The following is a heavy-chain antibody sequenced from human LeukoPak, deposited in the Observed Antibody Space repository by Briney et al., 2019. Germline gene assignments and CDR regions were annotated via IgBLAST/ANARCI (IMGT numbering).Heavy chain of an antibody. Sequence: PSQTLSLTCTVSGGSISSGSYYWNWIRRPAGKGLEWIGRIYTSGSTNYNPSLKSRVTISVDTSKNQFSLKLSSVTAADTAVYYCARDPPRGYCSGGSCYSTPDYYFYGMDVWGQGTTVTVSS. CDR3: ARDPPRGYCSGGSCYSTPDYYFYGMDV. CDR2: IYTSGST. CDR1: GGSISSGSYY. D-gene: IGHD2-15*01. V-gene: IGHV4-61*02. J-gene: IGHJ6*02.